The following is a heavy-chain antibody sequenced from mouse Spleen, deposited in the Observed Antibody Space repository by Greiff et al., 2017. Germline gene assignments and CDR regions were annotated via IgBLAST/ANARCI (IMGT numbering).Heavy chain of an antibody. CDR2: INSNGGST. CDR3: ARQDDGYYDWYFDV. D-gene: IGHD2-3*01. CDR1: GFTFSSYA. J-gene: IGHJ1*01. V-gene: IGHV5-6-2*01. Sequence: EVMLVESGGGLVKPGGSLKLSCAASGFTFSSYAMSWVRQTPEKRLEWVAAINSNGGSTYYPDTVKDRFTISRDNAKNTLYLQMSSLRSEDTALYYCARQDDGYYDWYFDVWGAGTTVTVSS.